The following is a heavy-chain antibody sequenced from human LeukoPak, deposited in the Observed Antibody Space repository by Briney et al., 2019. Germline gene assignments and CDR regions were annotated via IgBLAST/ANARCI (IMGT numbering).Heavy chain of an antibody. D-gene: IGHD3-3*01. Sequence: GGSLRLSCAASGFTFSSYWMHWVRQAPGKGLVWVSRINSDGSSTSYADSVKGRFTISRDNAKNTLYLQMNSLRAEDTAVYYCARAHLSYLRFAWSYFDYWGQGTLVTVSS. CDR3: ARAHLSYLRFAWSYFDY. CDR1: GFTFSSYW. CDR2: INSDGSST. J-gene: IGHJ4*02. V-gene: IGHV3-74*01.